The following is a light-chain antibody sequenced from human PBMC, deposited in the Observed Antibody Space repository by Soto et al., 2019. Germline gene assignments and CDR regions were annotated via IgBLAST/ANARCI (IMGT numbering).Light chain of an antibody. V-gene: IGKV3-15*01. CDR3: LQYHNLWA. Sequence: IVMTQSPATLSVSPGERATLSCRASQNIYSNVAWYQQRPGQAPRLLIYRASTRATSIPARFSGSESGTEFTLTISSLQSEDFTVYSCLQYHNLWAFGQGTKVEIK. CDR2: RAS. J-gene: IGKJ1*01. CDR1: QNIYSN.